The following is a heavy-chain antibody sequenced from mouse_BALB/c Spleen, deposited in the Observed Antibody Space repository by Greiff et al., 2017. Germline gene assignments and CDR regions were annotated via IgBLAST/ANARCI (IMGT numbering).Heavy chain of an antibody. CDR3: ENDGYYGAMDY. V-gene: IGHV3-2*02. D-gene: IGHD2-3*01. J-gene: IGHJ4*01. CDR2: ISYSGST. Sequence: EVKLMESGPGLVKPSQSLSLTCTVTGYSITSDYAWNWIRQFPGNKLEWMGYISYSGSTSYNPSLKSRISITRDTSKNQFFLQLNSVTTEDTATYYCENDGYYGAMDYWGQGTAVAVSS. CDR1: GYSITSDYA.